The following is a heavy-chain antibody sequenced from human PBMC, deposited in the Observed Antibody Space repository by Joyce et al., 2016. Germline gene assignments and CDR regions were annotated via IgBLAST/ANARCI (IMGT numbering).Heavy chain of an antibody. CDR1: GYPFSDHY. V-gene: IGHV3-72*01. D-gene: IGHD4-17*01. CDR3: ARAAYGHGLDV. Sequence: ELQLVASGGGLVQPGGSLTLSCAASGYPFSDHYMDWVRQAPGKGLEWVARIRNRNQKYVTEYAASVKGRFTISRDDSKGSLYLQMISLKPEDTAVFYCARAAYGHGLDVWGQGTTVIVSS. CDR2: IRNRNQKYVT. J-gene: IGHJ6*02.